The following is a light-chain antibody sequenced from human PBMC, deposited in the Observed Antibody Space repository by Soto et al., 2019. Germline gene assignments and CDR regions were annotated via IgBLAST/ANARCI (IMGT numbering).Light chain of an antibody. Sequence: DIVMTQSPDSLAVSLGERATINCKSSQSVLYNSNNKNYLAWYQQKPGQPPKLLIYWASTRESGVPDRVSGSGSGTDFTLAISSLQDEDVEVYYCQKYYSTQFTLGGGTKVDIK. J-gene: IGKJ4*01. V-gene: IGKV4-1*01. CDR2: WAS. CDR1: QSVLYNSNNKNY. CDR3: QKYYSTQFT.